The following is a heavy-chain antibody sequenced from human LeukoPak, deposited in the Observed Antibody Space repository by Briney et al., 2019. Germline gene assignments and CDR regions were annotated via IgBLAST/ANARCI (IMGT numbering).Heavy chain of an antibody. V-gene: IGHV3-30-3*01. Sequence: GRSLRLSCAASGFTFSSYAMHWVRQAPGKGLEWVAVISYDGSNKYYADSVKGRFTISRDNSKNTLYLQMSSLRVEDTAVYYCARDQYYSDSSGYPYDIWGQGTMVTVSS. CDR1: GFTFSSYA. J-gene: IGHJ3*02. CDR2: ISYDGSNK. CDR3: ARDQYYSDSSGYPYDI. D-gene: IGHD3-22*01.